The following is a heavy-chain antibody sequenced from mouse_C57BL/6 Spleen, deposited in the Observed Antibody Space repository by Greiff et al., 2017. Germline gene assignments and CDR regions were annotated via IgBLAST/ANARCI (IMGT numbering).Heavy chain of an antibody. Sequence: QVQLQQPGAELVKPGASVKMSCKASGYTFTSYWITWVKQRPGQGLEWIGDIYPGSGSTNYNEKFKSKATLTVDTSSSTAYMQLSSLTSEDSAVYYCAREGYRPNYYAMDYWGQGTSVTVSS. D-gene: IGHD2-12*01. CDR2: IYPGSGST. CDR1: GYTFTSYW. CDR3: AREGYRPNYYAMDY. J-gene: IGHJ4*01. V-gene: IGHV1-55*01.